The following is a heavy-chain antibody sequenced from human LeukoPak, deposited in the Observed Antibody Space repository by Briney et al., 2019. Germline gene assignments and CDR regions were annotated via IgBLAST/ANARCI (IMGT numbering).Heavy chain of an antibody. CDR2: IYPGDSDT. CDR1: GHSFTTRW. V-gene: IGHV5-51*01. D-gene: IGHD3-22*01. J-gene: IGHJ4*02. Sequence: GESLKISCKGSGHSFTTRWIGWVRQMPGKGLEWMGIIYPGDSDTRYNPSFQGQITISADKSISTAYVQWGSLKASDTAMYYCAKSHDDSNYVAFWGQGTLVTVSS. CDR3: AKSHDDSNYVAF.